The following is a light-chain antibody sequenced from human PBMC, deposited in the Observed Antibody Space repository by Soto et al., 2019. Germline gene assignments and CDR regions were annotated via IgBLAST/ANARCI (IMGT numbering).Light chain of an antibody. CDR3: SSYTSSSTLVV. J-gene: IGLJ1*01. CDR2: DVS. Sequence: QSALTQPASVSGSPGQSITVSCTGTSSDIGGYNYVSWYQQYPGEAPKVIIYDVSDRPSGVSNRFSGSKSGNTASLTISGLQTEDETDYYCSSYTSSSTLVVFGTGTKVTV. CDR1: SSDIGGYNY. V-gene: IGLV2-14*03.